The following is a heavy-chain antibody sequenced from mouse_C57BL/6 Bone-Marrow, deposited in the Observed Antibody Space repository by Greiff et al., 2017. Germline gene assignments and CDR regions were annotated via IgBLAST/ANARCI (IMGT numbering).Heavy chain of an antibody. CDR3: ARAPYWYFEV. J-gene: IGHJ1*03. CDR2: IYPSASET. V-gene: IGHV1-61*01. CDR1: GYTFTSYW. Sequence: QVQLQQPGAELVRPGSSVKLSCKASGYTFTSYWMDWVKQRPGQGLEWIGTIYPSASETHYNQKFKDKATLTVDKSSSTAYLQLSSLTSEYSAVYYCARAPYWYFEVWGTGTTVTVSS.